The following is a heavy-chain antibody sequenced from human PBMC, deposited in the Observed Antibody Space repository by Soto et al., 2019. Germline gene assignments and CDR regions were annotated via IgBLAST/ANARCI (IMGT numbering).Heavy chain of an antibody. CDR1: GFSFSSYN. Sequence: GGSLRLSCAASGFSFSSYNMNWVRQAPGKGLEWLSYISSGSSSIYYADSVKGRFTISRDNAKNTLYLQMNSRRAEDTAVYYCARDRTILTGYSTYYYYGMDVWGQGTTVTVSS. CDR2: ISSGSSSI. V-gene: IGHV3-21*05. J-gene: IGHJ6*02. D-gene: IGHD3-9*01. CDR3: ARDRTILTGYSTYYYYGMDV.